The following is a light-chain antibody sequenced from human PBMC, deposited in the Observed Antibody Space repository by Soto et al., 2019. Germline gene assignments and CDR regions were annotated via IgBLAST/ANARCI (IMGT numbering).Light chain of an antibody. CDR1: SSDVGGYNY. CDR2: DVN. J-gene: IGLJ1*01. V-gene: IGLV2-8*01. CDR3: SSYAGTHVV. Sequence: QSALPQPPSASGSPGQSVTVSCTGTSSDVGGYNYVSWYQQHPDKAPKLMIYDVNQRPSGVPDRFSGSKSGNTASLTVSGLQAEDEADYYCSSYAGTHVVFGTGTKVTVL.